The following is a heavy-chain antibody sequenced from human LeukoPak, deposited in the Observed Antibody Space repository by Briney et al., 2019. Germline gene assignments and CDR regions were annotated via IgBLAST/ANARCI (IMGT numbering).Heavy chain of an antibody. J-gene: IGHJ4*02. V-gene: IGHV4-39*01. Sequence: PSETLSLTCTVSGGSISSSSYYWGWVRQPPGKGLEWIGTIYYSGNSYYNPSLKGRVTISVDTSKNQFSLKLSSVTAADTAVYYCARHRSGWLQSSFDYWGQGTLVTVSS. CDR1: GGSISSSSYY. D-gene: IGHD5-24*01. CDR3: ARHRSGWLQSSFDY. CDR2: IYYSGNS.